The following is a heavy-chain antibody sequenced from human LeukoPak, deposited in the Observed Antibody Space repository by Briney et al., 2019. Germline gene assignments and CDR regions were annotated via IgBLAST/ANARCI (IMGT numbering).Heavy chain of an antibody. CDR3: ARELNSGSYQGYFDY. Sequence: GGSLRLSCAASGFTFSSYAMHWVRQAPGKGLAGVAVISYDGSNKYYADSAKGRLTISRDNSKNTLYLQMNSLRAEDTAVYYCARELNSGSYQGYFDYWGQGTLVTVSS. CDR2: ISYDGSNK. D-gene: IGHD1-26*01. J-gene: IGHJ4*02. CDR1: GFTFSSYA. V-gene: IGHV3-30-3*01.